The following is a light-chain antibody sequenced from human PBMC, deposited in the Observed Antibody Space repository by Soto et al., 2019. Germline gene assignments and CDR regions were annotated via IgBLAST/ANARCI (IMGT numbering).Light chain of an antibody. CDR2: SNN. CDR1: SSNIGSNT. CDR3: AAWDDSLNGWV. J-gene: IGLJ3*02. V-gene: IGLV1-44*01. Sequence: QLVLTQPPSASVTPGQRVTISCSGSSSNIGSNTVNWYQQLPGTAPKLLIYSNNQRPSGVPDRFSGSKSGTSASLAISGLQSEDEAYYYCAAWDDSLNGWVFGGGTKLTVL.